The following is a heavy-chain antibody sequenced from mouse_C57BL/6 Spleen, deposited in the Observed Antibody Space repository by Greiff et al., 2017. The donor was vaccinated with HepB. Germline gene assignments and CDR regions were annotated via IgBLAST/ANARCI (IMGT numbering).Heavy chain of an antibody. Sequence: QVQLKESGAELMKPGASVKLSCKATGYTFTGNWIEWVKQRPGHGLEWIGEILPGSGSTNYNEKFKGKATFTADTSSNTSYMQLSSLTTEDSAFYCCASGVAWFAYWGQGTLVTVSA. D-gene: IGHD1-1*02. CDR3: ASGVAWFAY. V-gene: IGHV1-9*01. CDR1: GYTFTGNW. CDR2: ILPGSGST. J-gene: IGHJ3*01.